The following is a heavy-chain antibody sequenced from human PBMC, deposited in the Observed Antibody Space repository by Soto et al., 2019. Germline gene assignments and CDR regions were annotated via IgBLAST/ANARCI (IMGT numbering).Heavy chain of an antibody. D-gene: IGHD6-13*01. Sequence: PSETLSLTCTVSGGPTSSYYWIWIRQPPGKGLEWIGCINFSESTNCNPSLKSRVTMSIDRSKNQVSLKLSSVTAADTAVYYCATISAAGTRWGQGTLVTVSS. J-gene: IGHJ4*02. CDR3: ATISAAGTR. CDR2: INFSEST. CDR1: GGPTSSYY. V-gene: IGHV4-59*08.